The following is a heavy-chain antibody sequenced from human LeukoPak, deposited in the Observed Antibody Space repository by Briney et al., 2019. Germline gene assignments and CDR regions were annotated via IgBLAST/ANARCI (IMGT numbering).Heavy chain of an antibody. CDR3: ARGWRLWARSAHFDY. CDR1: GGSFSGYY. D-gene: IGHD5-18*01. J-gene: IGHJ4*02. V-gene: IGHV4-34*01. Sequence: SETLSLTCAAYGGSFSGYYWSWIRQPPGKGLEWIGEINHSGSTNYNPSLKSRVTISVDTSKNQFSLKLSSVTAADTAVYYCARGWRLWARSAHFDYWGQGTLVTVSS. CDR2: INHSGST.